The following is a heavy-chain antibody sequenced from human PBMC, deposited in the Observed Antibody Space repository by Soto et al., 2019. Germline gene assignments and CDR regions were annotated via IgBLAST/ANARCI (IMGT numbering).Heavy chain of an antibody. CDR3: ARGRVFDCSSTSCYGRDYYYYYMDV. Sequence: SVTLPLTCAVDDGSFGGFYWSWIRQTPGKGLEWIGEINHSGSTNYNPSLKSRVTISVDTSKNQFSLKLSSVTAADTAVYYCARGRVFDCSSTSCYGRDYYYYYMDVWGKGTTVTVSS. J-gene: IGHJ6*03. V-gene: IGHV4-34*01. CDR1: DGSFGGFY. CDR2: INHSGST. D-gene: IGHD2-2*01.